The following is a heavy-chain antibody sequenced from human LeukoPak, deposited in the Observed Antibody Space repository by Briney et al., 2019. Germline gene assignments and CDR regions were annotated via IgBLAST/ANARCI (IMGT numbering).Heavy chain of an antibody. CDR1: GFTFSSYG. V-gene: IGHV3-30*18. D-gene: IGHD6-19*01. CDR2: ISYDGSNK. J-gene: IGHJ4*02. CDR3: AKDRLRYSSGWYYFDY. Sequence: PGGSLRLSCAASGFTFSSYGMHWVRQAPGKGLEWVAVISYDGSNKYYADSVKGRFTISRDNSKNTLYLQMNSLRAEDTAVYYCAKDRLRYSSGWYYFDYWGQGTLVTVSS.